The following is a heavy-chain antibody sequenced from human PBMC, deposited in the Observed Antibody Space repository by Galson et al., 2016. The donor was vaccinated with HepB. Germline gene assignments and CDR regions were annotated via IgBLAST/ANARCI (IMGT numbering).Heavy chain of an antibody. J-gene: IGHJ4*02. CDR2: ITIDGSTT. V-gene: IGHV3-74*01. Sequence: SLRLSCAASGFTFSNYWMHWVRQAPGMGLVWVSHITIDGSTTTYADSVKGRFTISRDNAKNTLYLQMNSLRAEDTAVYYCARDLWRGGRIDYWGQGTLVTVAS. CDR3: ARDLWRGGRIDY. D-gene: IGHD4-23*01. CDR1: GFTFSNYW.